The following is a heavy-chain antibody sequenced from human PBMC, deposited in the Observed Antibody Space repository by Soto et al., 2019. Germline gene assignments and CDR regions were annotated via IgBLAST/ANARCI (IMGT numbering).Heavy chain of an antibody. D-gene: IGHD6-13*01. CDR3: ARGSAAGTKSPFDY. Sequence: VQLQESGPGLVKPSETLSLTCTVSGGSISGYYWSWIRQSPGKGREWIGYIHYSGSTNYNPSLKSRVTISVDTSKNQLSLKLRSVTAADTAVYYCARGSAAGTKSPFDYWGQGTLVTVSS. CDR1: GGSISGYY. V-gene: IGHV4-59*01. J-gene: IGHJ4*02. CDR2: IHYSGST.